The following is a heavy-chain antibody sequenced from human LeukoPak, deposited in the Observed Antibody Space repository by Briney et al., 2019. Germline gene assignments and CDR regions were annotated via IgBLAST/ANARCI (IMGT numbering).Heavy chain of an antibody. Sequence: SDTLSLTCSVSGGSISSYYWSWIRQPPGKGLEWIGYGYYSGSTNYTPPLKSRVTISVATSKNQFSLKLSSVTAADTAVYYCARDYYDSSGYYVNDYWGQGPLVTVSS. CDR3: ARDYYDSSGYYVNDY. CDR2: GYYSGST. D-gene: IGHD3-22*01. V-gene: IGHV4-59*01. CDR1: GGSISSYY. J-gene: IGHJ4*02.